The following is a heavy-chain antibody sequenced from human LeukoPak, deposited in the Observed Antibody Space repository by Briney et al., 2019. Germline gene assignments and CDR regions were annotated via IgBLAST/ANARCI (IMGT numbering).Heavy chain of an antibody. V-gene: IGHV3-74*01. CDR2: INSDGSST. D-gene: IGHD3-3*01. CDR1: GFIFSSYW. CDR3: ASQSLGRYYDFWSARLAPDGGDY. J-gene: IGHJ4*02. Sequence: PGGSLRLSCAASGFIFSSYWMHWVRQAPGKGLVWVSRINSDGSSTSYADSVKGRFTISRDNAKNTLYLQMNSLRAEDTAVYYCASQSLGRYYDFWSARLAPDGGDYWGQGTLVTVSS.